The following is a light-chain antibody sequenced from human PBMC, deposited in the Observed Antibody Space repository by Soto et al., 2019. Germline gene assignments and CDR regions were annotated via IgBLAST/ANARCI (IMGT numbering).Light chain of an antibody. J-gene: IGKJ2*01. CDR3: QQRSNWPPYT. Sequence: EIVLTQSPGTLSLSPGERATLFCRASQSVSGSYLAWYQQKPGQAPRLLIYSASNRATGIPARFSGSGSGTDFTLTISSLEPEDFAVYYCQQRSNWPPYTFGQGTKLEIK. V-gene: IGKV3-11*01. CDR2: SAS. CDR1: QSVSGSY.